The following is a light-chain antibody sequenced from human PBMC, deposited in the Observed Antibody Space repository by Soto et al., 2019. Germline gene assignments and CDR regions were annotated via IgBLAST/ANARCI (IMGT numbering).Light chain of an antibody. J-gene: IGLJ1*01. Sequence: QSALTQPASVSGSPGQSITISFTGTSSDIGGYNSVSCYKQHPGKAPKLVIYAASNRPSGVSSRSSGSNSGNTASLTMSGLQAEDEATYVCCVYACSTTFSAFGGGTKVNV. V-gene: IGLV2-14*01. CDR2: AAS. CDR3: CVYACSTTFSA. CDR1: SSDIGGYNS.